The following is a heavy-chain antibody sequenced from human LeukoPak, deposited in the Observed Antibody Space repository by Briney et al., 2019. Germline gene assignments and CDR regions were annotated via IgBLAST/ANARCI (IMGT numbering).Heavy chain of an antibody. CDR3: ARAHMNIVGATAVDY. Sequence: SETLSLTCTVSGGSISGSSYYWGWIRQPPGKGLEWIGSIYYSGSTYYNPSLKSRVTISVDTSKNQFSLKLSSVTAADTAVYYCARAHMNIVGATAVDYWGQGTLVTVSS. CDR1: GGSISGSSYY. V-gene: IGHV4-39*07. J-gene: IGHJ4*02. CDR2: IYYSGST. D-gene: IGHD1-26*01.